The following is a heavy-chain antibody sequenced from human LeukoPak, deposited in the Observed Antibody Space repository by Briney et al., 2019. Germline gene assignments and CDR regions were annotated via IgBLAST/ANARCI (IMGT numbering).Heavy chain of an antibody. D-gene: IGHD1-26*01. J-gene: IGHJ3*02. CDR2: INSDGSST. CDR1: GFTFSSYW. Sequence: QPGGSLRLSCAASGFTFSSYWIHWVRHAPGKGLVWVSRINSDGSSTSYADSAKGRFTISRDNAKNTLYLQMNSLRAEDTAVYYCARAGGATGAFDIWGQGTMVTVSS. V-gene: IGHV3-74*01. CDR3: ARAGGATGAFDI.